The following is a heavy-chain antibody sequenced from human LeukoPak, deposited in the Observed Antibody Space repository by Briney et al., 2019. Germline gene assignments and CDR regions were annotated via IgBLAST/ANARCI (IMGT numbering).Heavy chain of an antibody. D-gene: IGHD3-16*01. CDR1: GGSFSGYY. J-gene: IGHJ4*02. Sequence: SETLSLTCAVYGGSFSGYYWSWIRQPPGKGLEWIGEINHIGSTNYNPSLKSRVAISVDTSKNQFSLKLSSVTAADTAVYYCARWGNYWGQGTLVTVSS. CDR3: ARWGNY. CDR2: INHIGST. V-gene: IGHV4-34*01.